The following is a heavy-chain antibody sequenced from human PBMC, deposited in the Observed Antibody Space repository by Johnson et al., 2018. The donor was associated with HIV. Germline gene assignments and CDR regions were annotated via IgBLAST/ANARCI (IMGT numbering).Heavy chain of an antibody. CDR2: ISGSGGST. J-gene: IGHJ3*02. D-gene: IGHD2-21*02. Sequence: QVQLVESGGGLVQPGGSLRLSCAASGFTFSSYAMHWVRQAPGKGLEYVSAISGSGGSTYYADSVKGRFTISRDNSKNTLHLQINSLRAEDTAVYYCAKASDGTWQHAFDIWGQGTMVTVSS. CDR3: AKASDGTWQHAFDI. V-gene: IGHV3-64*04. CDR1: GFTFSSYA.